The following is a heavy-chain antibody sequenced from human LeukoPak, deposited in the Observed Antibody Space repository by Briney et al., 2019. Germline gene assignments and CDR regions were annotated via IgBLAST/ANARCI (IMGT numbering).Heavy chain of an antibody. Sequence: GGSLRHPCAPSGFTFSSFAMLWVRPAPGEGLEWGALISYDGSIKYYGDSVKGRFTISRDNSKNTLFLQMNSLRTEDTAVYYCTRDSARRDGNNFDYWGQGTVVTVSS. D-gene: IGHD5-24*01. CDR1: GFTFSSFA. V-gene: IGHV3-30*04. CDR3: TRDSARRDGNNFDY. J-gene: IGHJ4*02. CDR2: ISYDGSIK.